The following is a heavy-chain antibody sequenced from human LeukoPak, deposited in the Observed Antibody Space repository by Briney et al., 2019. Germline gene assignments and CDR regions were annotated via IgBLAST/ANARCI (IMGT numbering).Heavy chain of an antibody. J-gene: IGHJ4*02. D-gene: IGHD3-22*01. CDR3: AKDPTHYRVWDDYDSTVLSY. CDR2: IRYDGSNK. Sequence: PGGSLRLSCAASGFTFSSYWMSWVRQAPGKGLEWAAFIRYDGSNKYYADSVKGRFTISRDNSKNTLYLQMNSLRAADTAVYYCAKDPTHYRVWDDYDSTVLSYWGQGTLVTVSS. V-gene: IGHV3-30*02. CDR1: GFTFSSYW.